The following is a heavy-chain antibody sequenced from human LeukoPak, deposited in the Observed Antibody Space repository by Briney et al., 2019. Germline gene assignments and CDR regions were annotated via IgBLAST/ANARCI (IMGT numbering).Heavy chain of an antibody. V-gene: IGHV4-34*01. D-gene: IGHD6-19*01. CDR3: ARHGWHAWYFDL. J-gene: IGHJ2*01. CDR1: GESFSGYA. Sequence: SETLSLTCVVYGESFSGYAWSWIRQPPGKGLEWIGEINQRRNTNYNPSLKSRVTISIDTSKNQFSLKLSSVTAADTAVYYCARHGWHAWYFDLWGRGTLVTVSS. CDR2: INQRRNT.